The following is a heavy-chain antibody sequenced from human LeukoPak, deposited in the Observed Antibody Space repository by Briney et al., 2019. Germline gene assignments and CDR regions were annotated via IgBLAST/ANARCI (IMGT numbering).Heavy chain of an antibody. J-gene: IGHJ4*02. Sequence: SETLSLTCTVSGVSISSYYWSWIRQPPGKGLEWIGYIYYSGSTNYNPSLKSRVTISVDTSKNQFSLKLSSVTAADTAVYYCARGGGVAGTPYNPYDYWGQGTLVTVSS. D-gene: IGHD6-19*01. CDR3: ARGGGVAGTPYNPYDY. V-gene: IGHV4-59*01. CDR1: GVSISSYY. CDR2: IYYSGST.